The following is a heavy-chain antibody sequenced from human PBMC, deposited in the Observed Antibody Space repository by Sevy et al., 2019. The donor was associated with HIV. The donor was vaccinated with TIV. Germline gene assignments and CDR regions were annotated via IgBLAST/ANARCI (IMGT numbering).Heavy chain of an antibody. J-gene: IGHJ4*02. CDR1: GFTFSSYA. V-gene: IGHV3-23*01. CDR3: AKGGYCSNGACYTDFDY. Sequence: GGSLRLSCAASGFTFSSYAMSWVRQAPGMGLEWVSAITGSGSNTYYADSVKGRFTISRDNSKNMLYLQMNTLRAEDTAVYYCAKGGYCSNGACYTDFDYWGQGTLVTVSS. D-gene: IGHD2-8*01. CDR2: ITGSGSNT.